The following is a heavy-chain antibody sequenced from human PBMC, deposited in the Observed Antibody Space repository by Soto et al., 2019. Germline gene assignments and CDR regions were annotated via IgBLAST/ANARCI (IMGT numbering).Heavy chain of an antibody. CDR1: GDSISSNSHY. CDR2: IYYDGST. V-gene: IGHV4-39*01. CDR3: ARRDYFGSGSYYTPFDY. D-gene: IGHD3-10*01. Sequence: SETLSLTCTVSGDSISSNSHYLGWIRQPPGKGLESIANIYYDGSTYYNPSLKSRVTISVDTSKNQFSLKLSSVTAADTAVYYCARRDYFGSGSYYTPFDYWGQGTLVTVSS. J-gene: IGHJ4*02.